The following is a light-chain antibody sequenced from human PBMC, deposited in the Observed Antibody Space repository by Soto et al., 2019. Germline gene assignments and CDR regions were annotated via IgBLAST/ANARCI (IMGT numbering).Light chain of an antibody. V-gene: IGLV2-14*02. CDR1: SSDVGSYKF. CDR3: RSYRSTSTIYV. Sequence: QSVLTQPASVSGSPGQSITISCTGSSSDVGSYKFVSWYQQHPGKAPKLIIFEVSNRPSGVSHRFSGSKSDITASLTISGLQAGDEADYYCRSYRSTSTIYVFGNGTKVTV. CDR2: EVS. J-gene: IGLJ1*01.